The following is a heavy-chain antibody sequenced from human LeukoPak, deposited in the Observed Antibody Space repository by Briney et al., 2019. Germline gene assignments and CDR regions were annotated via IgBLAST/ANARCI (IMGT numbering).Heavy chain of an antibody. J-gene: IGHJ3*02. CDR2: INAGNGNT. V-gene: IGHV1-3*01. CDR3: ARVTMVRGVIRAFDI. D-gene: IGHD3-10*01. CDR1: GYTFTSYA. Sequence: ASVKVSCKASGYTFTSYAMHWVRQAPGQRLEWMGWINAGNGNTKYSQKFQGRVTIIRDTSASTAYMELSSLRSEDTAVYYCARVTMVRGVIRAFDIWGQGTMVTVSS.